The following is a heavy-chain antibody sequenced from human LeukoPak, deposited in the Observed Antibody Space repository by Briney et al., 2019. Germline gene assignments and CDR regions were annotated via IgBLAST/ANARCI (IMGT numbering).Heavy chain of an antibody. CDR1: GFTFSSYS. Sequence: PGGSLRLSCAASGFTFSSYSMNWVRQAPGKGLGWVSSISSSSSYIYYADSVKGRFTISRDNAKNSLYLQMNSLIAMDTAVYYCARDMILRTSISVTFDYWGQGTLVTVSS. D-gene: IGHD6-13*01. CDR3: ARDMILRTSISVTFDY. CDR2: ISSSSSYI. V-gene: IGHV3-21*01. J-gene: IGHJ4*02.